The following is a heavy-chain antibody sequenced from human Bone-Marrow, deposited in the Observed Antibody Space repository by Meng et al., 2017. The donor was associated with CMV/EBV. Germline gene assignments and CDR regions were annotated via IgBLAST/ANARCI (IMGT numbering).Heavy chain of an antibody. CDR1: GGFISSGEYY. D-gene: IGHD3/OR15-3a*01. V-gene: IGHV4-30-4*08. Sequence: SETLSLTCSASGGFISSGEYYWSWIRRPPGKGLEWIGYIYYSGSTYYNPSLRSRVSIPVDTSKNQFSLKLSSVTAADTAVHYCARDHGRGLRDQYYGLDVWGQGTTVTVSS. CDR2: IYYSGST. CDR3: ARDHGRGLRDQYYGLDV. J-gene: IGHJ6*02.